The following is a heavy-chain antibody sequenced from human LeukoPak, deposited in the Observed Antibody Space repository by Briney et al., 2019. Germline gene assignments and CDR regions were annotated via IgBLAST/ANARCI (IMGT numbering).Heavy chain of an antibody. CDR2: IYHSGST. J-gene: IGHJ4*02. Sequence: TLSLTCAVSGGSIXSGGYSWSWIRQPPGKGLEWIVYIYHSGSTYYNPSLKSRVTISVDRSKNQFSLKLSSVTAADTAVYYCARMYYDYVWGNSPVFDYWGQGTLVTVSS. CDR1: GGSIXSGGYS. V-gene: IGHV4-30-2*01. D-gene: IGHD3-16*01. CDR3: ARMYYDYVWGNSPVFDY.